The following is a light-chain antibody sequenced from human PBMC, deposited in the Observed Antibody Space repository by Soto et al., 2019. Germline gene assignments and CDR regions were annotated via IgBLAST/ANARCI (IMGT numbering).Light chain of an antibody. CDR2: EAS. CDR1: QSISRW. Sequence: DIPMTQSPSILSASVGARATITCRASQSISRWLAWYQQKPGKGPKLLIYEASSLETAVPSRFSGSGAGTALTLTISSLQADDFPPYYCQQYSGYYPRTFGQGTEVEIK. J-gene: IGKJ1*01. CDR3: QQYSGYYPRT. V-gene: IGKV1-5*03.